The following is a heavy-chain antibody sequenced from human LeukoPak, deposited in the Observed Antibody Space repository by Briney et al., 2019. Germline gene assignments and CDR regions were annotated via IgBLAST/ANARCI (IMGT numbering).Heavy chain of an antibody. CDR2: IYPDDSDT. Sequence: GESLKISCKHSEYSFPNYCIGWVRQMPGKGLEWMGIIYPDDSDTRYSPSFQGQVTISADKSISTAYLQWSSLKASDSAMYYCARRIAHSSLLEASDYWGQGTLVTVSS. D-gene: IGHD6-13*01. V-gene: IGHV5-51*01. J-gene: IGHJ4*02. CDR1: EYSFPNYC. CDR3: ARRIAHSSLLEASDY.